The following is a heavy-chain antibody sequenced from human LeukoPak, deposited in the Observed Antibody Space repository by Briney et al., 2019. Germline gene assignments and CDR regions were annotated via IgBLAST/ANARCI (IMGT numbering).Heavy chain of an antibody. CDR1: GYTFTGYY. CDR2: INPHSGGT. D-gene: IGHD2-15*01. Sequence: ASVKVSFKASGYTFTGYYIHWVRQAPGQGLEWMGWINPHSGGTNSAQKFQGRVTMTRDTSISTAYMELNNLRSDDAAVYYCMRSVGSTNWYAYWGQGTHVIVSS. CDR3: MRSVGSTNWYAY. J-gene: IGHJ5*01. V-gene: IGHV1-2*02.